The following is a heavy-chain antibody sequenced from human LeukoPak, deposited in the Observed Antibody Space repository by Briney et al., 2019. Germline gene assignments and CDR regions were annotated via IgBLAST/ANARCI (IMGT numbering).Heavy chain of an antibody. Sequence: GASVKVSCKASGYTFTSYGISWVRQAPGQGLEWMGWISAYNGNTNYAQKFQGRVTMTRDTSTSTVYMELSSLRSEDTAVHYCARSMIRGVTYYFDYWGQGTLVTVSS. D-gene: IGHD3-10*01. CDR3: ARSMIRGVTYYFDY. J-gene: IGHJ4*02. V-gene: IGHV1-18*01. CDR1: GYTFTSYG. CDR2: ISAYNGNT.